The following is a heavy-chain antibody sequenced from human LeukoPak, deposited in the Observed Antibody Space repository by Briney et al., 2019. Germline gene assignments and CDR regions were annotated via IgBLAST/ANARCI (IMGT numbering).Heavy chain of an antibody. J-gene: IGHJ4*02. V-gene: IGHV1-69*05. CDR2: IIPIFGTA. Sequence: GALVKVSCKASGGTFSSYAISWVRQAPGQGLEWMGGIIPIFGTANYAQKFQGRVTITTDESTSTAYMELSSLRSEDTAVYYCASRRRESSSADLFDYWGQGTLVTVSS. CDR1: GGTFSSYA. D-gene: IGHD6-6*01. CDR3: ASRRRESSSADLFDY.